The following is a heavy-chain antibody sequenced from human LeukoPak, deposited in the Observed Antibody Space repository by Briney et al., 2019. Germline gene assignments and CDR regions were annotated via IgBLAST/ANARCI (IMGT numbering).Heavy chain of an antibody. CDR2: ISGSGGST. V-gene: IGHV3-23*01. CDR1: GFTFSNYA. D-gene: IGHD6-19*01. J-gene: IGHJ3*02. Sequence: PGGSLRLSCAASGFTFSNYAMSWVRQAPGKGLEWVSAISGSGGSTYYADSVKGRFTISRDNSKNMLYLQMNSLRAEDTAIYCWAKEGGYSSGWYVAFDIWGQGTMVTVSS. CDR3: AKEGGYSSGWYVAFDI.